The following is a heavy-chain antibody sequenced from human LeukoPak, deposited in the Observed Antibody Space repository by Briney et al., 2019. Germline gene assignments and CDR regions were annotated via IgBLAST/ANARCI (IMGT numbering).Heavy chain of an antibody. J-gene: IGHJ5*02. Sequence: GGSLRLSCAASGFTFSSYGMHWVRQAPGKGLEWVAGMCYDGSNKYYADSVKGRFTISRDNSKNTLYLQMNSLRAEDTAVYYCARDAIAARPRNWFDPWGQGTLVTVSS. D-gene: IGHD6-6*01. V-gene: IGHV3-33*01. CDR3: ARDAIAARPRNWFDP. CDR2: MCYDGSNK. CDR1: GFTFSSYG.